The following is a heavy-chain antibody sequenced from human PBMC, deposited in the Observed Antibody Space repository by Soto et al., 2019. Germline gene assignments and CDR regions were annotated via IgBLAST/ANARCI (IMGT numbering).Heavy chain of an antibody. Sequence: QVQLQESGPGLVKPSETLSLTCTVSGGSVSSGSYYWSWIRQPPGKGLEWIGYIYYSGSTNYNPSLKSRVTISVDTSKNQFSLKLSSVTAADTAVYYCARDSRTDCSGGSCPRGYFDYWGQGTLVTVSS. CDR1: GGSVSSGSYY. J-gene: IGHJ4*02. CDR2: IYYSGST. V-gene: IGHV4-61*01. CDR3: ARDSRTDCSGGSCPRGYFDY. D-gene: IGHD2-15*01.